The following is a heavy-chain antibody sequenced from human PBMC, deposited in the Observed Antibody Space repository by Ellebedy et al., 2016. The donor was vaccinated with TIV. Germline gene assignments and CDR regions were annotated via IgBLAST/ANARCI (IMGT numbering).Heavy chain of an antibody. CDR1: GFSFSDHY. V-gene: IGHV3-11*04. Sequence: GESLKISCAASGFSFSDHYMGWVRQSPGKGLEWVSSIRSTGSDKYYAESVKGRFTISRDNAQDTLFLQMNSLRAEDTAVYFCSRGWSTPDSWGQGTLVIVSS. D-gene: IGHD2-15*01. CDR3: SRGWSTPDS. J-gene: IGHJ4*02. CDR2: IRSTGSDK.